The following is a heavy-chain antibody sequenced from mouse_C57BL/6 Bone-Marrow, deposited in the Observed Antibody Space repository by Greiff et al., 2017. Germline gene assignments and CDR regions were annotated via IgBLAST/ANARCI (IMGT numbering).Heavy chain of an antibody. CDR1: GYTFTSYD. V-gene: IGHV1-85*01. D-gene: IGHD1-1*01. CDR2: IYPRDGST. CDR3: AREDYYGSGGYFDY. J-gene: IGHJ2*01. Sequence: QVQLQQSGPELVKPGASVKLSRKASGYTFTSYDINWVKQRPGQGLEWIGWIYPRDGSTKYNEKFKGKATLTVDTSSSTAYMELHSLTSEDSAVYFCAREDYYGSGGYFDYWGQGTTLTVSS.